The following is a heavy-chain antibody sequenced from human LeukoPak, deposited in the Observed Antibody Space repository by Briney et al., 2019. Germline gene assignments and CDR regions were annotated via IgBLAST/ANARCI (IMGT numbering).Heavy chain of an antibody. V-gene: IGHV1-46*01. CDR3: ARGGEMATIERSFDY. CDR1: GGTFSSYA. CDR2: IDPSGGST. J-gene: IGHJ4*02. Sequence: GASVKVSCKASGGTFSSYAISWVRQAPGQGLEWMGIIDPSGGSTSYAQKFQGRVTMTRDTSTSTVYMELSSLRSEDTAVYYCARGGEMATIERSFDYWGQGTLVTVSS. D-gene: IGHD5-24*01.